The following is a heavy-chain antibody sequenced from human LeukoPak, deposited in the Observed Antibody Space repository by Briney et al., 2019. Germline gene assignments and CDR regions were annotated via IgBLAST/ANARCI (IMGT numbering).Heavy chain of an antibody. CDR2: LYYGENS. V-gene: IGHV4-39*01. J-gene: IGHJ4*02. D-gene: IGHD6-25*01. CDR1: GGSISIISSSTYY. Sequence: PSETLSLTCTVSGGSISIISSSTYYWGWIRQAPGKGLEWIGSLYYGENSHYNPSLKSRATLSVDTSNNQFSLKLTSVTAADAAAYFCARKLPTAAADTRGYFDYWGQGPVVTVSS. CDR3: ARKLPTAAADTRGYFDY.